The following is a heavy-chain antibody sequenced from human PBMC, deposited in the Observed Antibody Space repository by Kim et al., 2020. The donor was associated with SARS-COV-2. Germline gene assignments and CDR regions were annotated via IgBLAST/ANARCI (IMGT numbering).Heavy chain of an antibody. D-gene: IGHD6-19*01. CDR2: IYYSGST. J-gene: IGHJ5*02. V-gene: IGHV4-61*01. Sequence: SETLSLTCTVSGGSVSSGSYYWSWIRQPPGKGLEWIGYIYYSGSTNYNPSLKSRVTISVDTSKNQFSLKLSSVTAADTAVYYCASTIAVAGTRWFDPWGQGTLVTVSS. CDR1: GGSVSSGSYY. CDR3: ASTIAVAGTRWFDP.